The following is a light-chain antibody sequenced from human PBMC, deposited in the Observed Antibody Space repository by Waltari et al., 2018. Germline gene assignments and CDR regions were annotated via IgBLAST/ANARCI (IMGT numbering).Light chain of an antibody. Sequence: DIQMTQSPSSLSASVGDRVTITCRASQTISISLNWYQQRPGKAPKLLVYGASTLQSGVPSRCSGRGSGTEFTLTIKNLQPEDFATYYCQQSSSTARFTFGPGTRVDIK. J-gene: IGKJ3*01. CDR1: QTISIS. V-gene: IGKV1-39*01. CDR3: QQSSSTARFT. CDR2: GAS.